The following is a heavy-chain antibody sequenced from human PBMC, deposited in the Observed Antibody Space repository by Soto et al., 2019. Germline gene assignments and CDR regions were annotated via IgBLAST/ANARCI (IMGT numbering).Heavy chain of an antibody. CDR3: ASEFSYYGSSDSYFDY. CDR1: GASVSSGTYY. Sequence: SETLSLTCAVSGASVSSGTYYWTWIRQSPSRGLEWLGRTYYRSRWYNDFAVSVKIRITVTTDTSKNQFSLHLNSVTPEDTAVYYYASEFSYYGSSDSYFDYWGQGALVTVSS. J-gene: IGHJ4*02. D-gene: IGHD3-10*01. CDR2: TYYRSRWYN. V-gene: IGHV6-1*01.